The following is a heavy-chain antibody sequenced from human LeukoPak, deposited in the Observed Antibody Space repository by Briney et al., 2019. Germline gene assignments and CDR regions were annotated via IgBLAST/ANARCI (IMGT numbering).Heavy chain of an antibody. CDR1: GFTVSSNY. V-gene: IGHV3-53*01. CDR2: IYSGGST. D-gene: IGHD2-15*01. Sequence: GGSLRLSCAASGFTVSSNYMSWVRQAPGKGLEWVSVIYSGGSTYYADSVKGRFTISRDNSKNTLYLQMNSLRAEDTAVYYCARDWCSGGSCHFDYWGQGTLVTVSS. J-gene: IGHJ4*02. CDR3: ARDWCSGGSCHFDY.